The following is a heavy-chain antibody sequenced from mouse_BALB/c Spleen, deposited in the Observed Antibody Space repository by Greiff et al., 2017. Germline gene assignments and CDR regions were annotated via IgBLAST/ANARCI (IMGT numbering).Heavy chain of an antibody. V-gene: IGHV5-12-2*01. CDR2: ISNGGGST. CDR1: GFTFSSYT. Sequence: DVMLVESGGGLVQPGGSLKLSCAASGFTFSSYTMSWVRQTPEKRLEWVAYISNGGGSTYYPDTVKGRFTISRDNAKNTLYLQMSSLKSEDTAMYYCARHEEQRAMDYWGQGTSVTVSA. J-gene: IGHJ4*01. CDR3: ARHEEQRAMDY.